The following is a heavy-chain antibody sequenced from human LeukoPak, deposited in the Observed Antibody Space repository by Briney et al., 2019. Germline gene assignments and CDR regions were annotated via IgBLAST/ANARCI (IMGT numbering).Heavy chain of an antibody. CDR2: ISYDGSNK. J-gene: IGHJ5*02. D-gene: IGHD3-22*01. Sequence: GGSLRLSCAASGFTFSSYAMHWVRQAPGKGLERVAVISYDGSNKYYADSVKGRFTISRDNSKNTLYLQMNSLRAEDTAVYYCARGDWRPVDTMIVVPGGFDPWGQGTLVTVSS. V-gene: IGHV3-30-3*01. CDR1: GFTFSSYA. CDR3: ARGDWRPVDTMIVVPGGFDP.